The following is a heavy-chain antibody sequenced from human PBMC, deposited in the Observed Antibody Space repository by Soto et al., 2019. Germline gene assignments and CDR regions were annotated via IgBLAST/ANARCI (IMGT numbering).Heavy chain of an antibody. J-gene: IGHJ6*02. CDR2: ISAYNGNT. Sequence: QVQLVQSGAEVKKPGASVKVSCKASGYTFTSYGISWVQQAPGQGLEWMGWISAYNGNTNYAQKLQGRVTMTTNTSTSTAYMELRSLRSDDTAVYYCAREVDTAMVSSYYYGMDVWGQGTTVTVSS. CDR3: AREVDTAMVSSYYYGMDV. CDR1: GYTFTSYG. D-gene: IGHD5-18*01. V-gene: IGHV1-18*01.